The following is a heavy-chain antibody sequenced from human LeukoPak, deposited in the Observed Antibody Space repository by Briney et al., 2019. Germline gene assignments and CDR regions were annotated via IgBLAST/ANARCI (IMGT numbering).Heavy chain of an antibody. Sequence: GGSLRLSCAASGFSFSSYYFNWVRQAPGKGLEWIWSINTVSSYIYYADSMKGRFTISRDNAKSSVYLQMDSRRAEDSAVYYCARLRRNTDSSGFFYYYDYWGQGTLVTVSS. J-gene: IGHJ4*02. CDR3: ARLRRNTDSSGFFYYYDY. D-gene: IGHD3-22*01. CDR2: INTVSSYI. V-gene: IGHV3-21*06. CDR1: GFSFSSYY.